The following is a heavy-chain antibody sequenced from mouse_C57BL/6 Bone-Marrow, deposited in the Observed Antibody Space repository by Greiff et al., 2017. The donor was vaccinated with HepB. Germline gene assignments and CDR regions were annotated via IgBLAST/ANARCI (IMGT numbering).Heavy chain of an antibody. V-gene: IGHV1-63*01. CDR1: GYTFTNYW. CDR2: IYPGGGYT. J-gene: IGHJ1*03. CDR3: ARSRYYDYDEGWYFDV. D-gene: IGHD2-4*01. Sequence: QVHVKQSGAELVRPGTSVKMSCKASGYTFTNYWIGWAKQRPGHGLEWIGDIYPGGGYTNYNEKFKGKATLTADKSSSTAYMQFSSLTSEDSAIYYCARSRYYDYDEGWYFDVWGTGTTVTVSS.